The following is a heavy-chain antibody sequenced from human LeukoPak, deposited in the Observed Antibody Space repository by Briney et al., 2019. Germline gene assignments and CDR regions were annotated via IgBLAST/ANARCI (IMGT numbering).Heavy chain of an antibody. CDR1: GYTFTSYG. J-gene: IGHJ6*03. CDR2: ISAYNGNT. V-gene: IGHV1-18*01. CDR3: ARSRPGSPYYYYMDV. D-gene: IGHD6-13*01. Sequence: ASVTVSCKASGYTFTSYGISWVRQAPGQGLEWMGWISAYNGNTNYAQKLQGRVTMTTDTSTSTAYMELRSLRSDDTAVYYCARSRPGSPYYYYMDVWGKGTTVTVSS.